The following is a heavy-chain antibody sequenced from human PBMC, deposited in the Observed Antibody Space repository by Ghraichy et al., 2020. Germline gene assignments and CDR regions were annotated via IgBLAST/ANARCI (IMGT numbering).Heavy chain of an antibody. CDR3: ARDGYHTVTFDY. D-gene: IGHD4-11*01. CDR2: INAGNGNT. CDR1: GYTFTSYA. Sequence: ASVKVSCKASGYTFTSYAMHWVRQAPGQRLEWMGWINAGNGNTKYSQKFQGRVTITRDTSASTAYMELSSLRSEDTAVYYCARDGYHTVTFDYWGQGTLVTVSS. J-gene: IGHJ4*02. V-gene: IGHV1-3*01.